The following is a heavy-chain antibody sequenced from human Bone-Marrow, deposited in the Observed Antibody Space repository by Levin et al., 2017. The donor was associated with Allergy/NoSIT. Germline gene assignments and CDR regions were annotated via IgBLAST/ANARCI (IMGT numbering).Heavy chain of an antibody. V-gene: IGHV3-11*01. CDR2: ISSSGSTI. Sequence: GGSLRLSCAASGFTFSDYYMSWIRQAPGKGLEWVSYISSSGSTIYYADSVKGRFTISRDNAKNSLYLQMNSLRAEDTAVYYCARRIAAAGTLAFDIWGHGTMVTVSS. CDR1: GFTFSDYY. D-gene: IGHD6-13*01. CDR3: ARRIAAAGTLAFDI. J-gene: IGHJ3*02.